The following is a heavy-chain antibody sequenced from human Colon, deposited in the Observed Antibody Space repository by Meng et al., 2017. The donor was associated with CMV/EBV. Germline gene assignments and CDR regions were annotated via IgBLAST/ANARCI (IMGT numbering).Heavy chain of an antibody. Sequence: LTLSGGASGFTFSSYAMSWVRQAPGKGLEGVASISGAGINTYYADFVMGRFTISRDNSQDTLHLQLNSLGADDTARYYCAKDQRIWGVGGQGTLVTVSS. D-gene: IGHD3-10*01. CDR1: GFTFSSYA. J-gene: IGHJ4*02. CDR2: ISGAGINT. V-gene: IGHV3-23*01. CDR3: AKDQRIWGV.